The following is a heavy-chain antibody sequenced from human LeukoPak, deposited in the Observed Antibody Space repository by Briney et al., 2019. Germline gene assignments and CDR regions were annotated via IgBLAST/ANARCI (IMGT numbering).Heavy chain of an antibody. V-gene: IGHV3-23*01. CDR1: GFTFSSHA. Sequence: GGSLRLSCAASGFTFSSHAMTWVRQAPGKGLEWVSSISVNGGTTYYADSVKGRFTISRDNSKNTLYLQMNSLRAEVTAVYYCARTTDARYDYWGQGTLVTVSS. CDR2: ISVNGGTT. CDR3: ARTTDARYDY. J-gene: IGHJ4*02. D-gene: IGHD1-1*01.